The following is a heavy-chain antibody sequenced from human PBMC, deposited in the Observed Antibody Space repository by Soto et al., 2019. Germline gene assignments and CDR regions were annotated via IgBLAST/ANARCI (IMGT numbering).Heavy chain of an antibody. J-gene: IGHJ6*02. CDR3: ARLSYYYGMDV. Sequence: QLQLQESGPGLVKPSETLSLTCTVSGGSISSSSYYWGWIRQPPGKGLEWIGSIYYSGSTYYNPSLKSRVTRSIDTSKNQFSLKLSSVTAADTAVYYCARLSYYYGMDVWGQGTTVTVSS. CDR1: GGSISSSSYY. V-gene: IGHV4-39*01. CDR2: IYYSGST.